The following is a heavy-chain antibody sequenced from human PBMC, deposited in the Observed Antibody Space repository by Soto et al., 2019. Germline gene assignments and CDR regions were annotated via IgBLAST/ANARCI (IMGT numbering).Heavy chain of an antibody. CDR3: AREGSSSWSGDYGMDV. V-gene: IGHV4-59*01. J-gene: IGHJ6*02. Sequence: SKTLSLTCTVSGGSMRSYYWSWIRQPPGKGLKWIGYIYYSGSTNYNPSLKSRVTMSVDTSRNQFSLKLPSVTAADTAVYYCAREGSSSWSGDYGMDVWGQGTTVTVSS. CDR1: GGSMRSYY. CDR2: IYYSGST. D-gene: IGHD6-13*01.